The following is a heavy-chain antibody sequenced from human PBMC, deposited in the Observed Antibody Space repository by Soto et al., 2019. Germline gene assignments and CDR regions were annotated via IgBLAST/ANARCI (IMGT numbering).Heavy chain of an antibody. Sequence: GGSLRLSCAAAGFTVDSYSINWVRQAPGKGLEWVSYISSSSGSIFYADSVRGRFTISRDNAKNSVFLHLNSLRAEDTAVYYCARDNDGAQFASSHHDLWGQGTLVTVSS. D-gene: IGHD6-13*01. J-gene: IGHJ1*01. CDR1: GFTVDSYS. V-gene: IGHV3-48*01. CDR3: ARDNDGAQFASSHHDL. CDR2: ISSSSGSI.